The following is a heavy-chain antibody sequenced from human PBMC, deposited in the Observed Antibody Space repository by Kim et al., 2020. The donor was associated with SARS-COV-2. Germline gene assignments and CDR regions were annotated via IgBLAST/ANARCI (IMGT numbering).Heavy chain of an antibody. D-gene: IGHD1-1*01. V-gene: IGHV3-9*01. CDR3: AKDISETTGTTSRISETYYYGMDV. J-gene: IGHJ6*02. CDR1: GFTFDDYA. Sequence: GGSLRLSCAASGFTFDDYAMHWVRQAPGKGLEWVSGISWNSGSIGYADSVKGRFTISRDNAKNSLYLQMNSLRAEDTALYYCAKDISETTGTTSRISETYYYGMDVWGQGTTVTVSS. CDR2: ISWNSGSI.